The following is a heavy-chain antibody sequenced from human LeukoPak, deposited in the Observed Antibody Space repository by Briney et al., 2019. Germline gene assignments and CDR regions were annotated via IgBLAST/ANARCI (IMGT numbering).Heavy chain of an antibody. CDR3: ARESHVTREDY. D-gene: IGHD3-10*01. CDR1: GYTFTSYG. CDR2: ISANDGNT. V-gene: IGHV1-18*01. J-gene: IGHJ4*02. Sequence: ASVKVSCKASGYTFTSYGISWVRQAPGQGLEWMGWISANDGNTDYPQKLQGRVTMTTDTSTSTAYMELRSLRTDDTAVYYCARESHVTREDYWGQGTLVTVSS.